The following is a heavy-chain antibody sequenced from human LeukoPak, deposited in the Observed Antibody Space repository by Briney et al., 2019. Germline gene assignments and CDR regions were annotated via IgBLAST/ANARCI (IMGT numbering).Heavy chain of an antibody. CDR2: IYSGGST. CDR1: GFTVTSNY. V-gene: IGHV3-66*01. J-gene: IGHJ4*02. D-gene: IGHD3-10*01. Sequence: GGSLRLSCAASGFTVTSNYMSWVRQAPGKGLEWVSVIYSGGSTHYADSVKGRFTISTDNSMNTMYLQMKSLRVEDTAVYYCARDRSGKYASGSYYNIYYWGQGTLVTVSS. CDR3: ARDRSGKYASGSYYNIYY.